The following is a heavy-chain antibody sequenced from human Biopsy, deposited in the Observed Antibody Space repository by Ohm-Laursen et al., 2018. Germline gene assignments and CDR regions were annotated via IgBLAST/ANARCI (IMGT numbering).Heavy chain of an antibody. V-gene: IGHV4-4*09. Sequence: SDTLSLTCPVSGGFISTYYWSWIRQPPGKGLECIGNIHHSGSTNYNPSLKSRLTISVDTSKNQFSLKLSSVTAADTAVYYCARMDCSGGSCHYYSYGMDVWGQGTTVTVSS. CDR3: ARMDCSGGSCHYYSYGMDV. CDR2: IHHSGST. J-gene: IGHJ6*02. CDR1: GGFISTYY. D-gene: IGHD2-15*01.